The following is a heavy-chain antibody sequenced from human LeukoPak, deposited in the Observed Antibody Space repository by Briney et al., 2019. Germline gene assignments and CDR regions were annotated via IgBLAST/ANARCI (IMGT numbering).Heavy chain of an antibody. J-gene: IGHJ6*03. CDR2: ISSSGSTI. V-gene: IGHV3-48*03. CDR3: ARRSSSSYYYYYYMDV. CDR1: GFTFSSYE. D-gene: IGHD6-13*01. Sequence: GGSLRLSCAASGFTFSSYEMNWVRQAPGKGLEWVSYISSSGSTIYYADSVKGRFTISRDNAKNSLYLQMNSLRAEDTAAYYCARRSSSSYYYYYYMDVWGKGTTVTVSS.